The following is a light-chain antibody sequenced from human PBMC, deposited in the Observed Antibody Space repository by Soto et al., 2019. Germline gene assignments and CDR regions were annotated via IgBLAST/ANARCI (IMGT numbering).Light chain of an antibody. CDR3: QQYGSSPAHGLT. Sequence: EIVLTQSPGTLSLSPGERATLSCRASQSVSSSYLAWYQQKPGQAPRLLIYGASSRATGIPDRFSGSGSGTDFTLTISRLEPEDFAVYYCQQYGSSPAHGLTFGGGTKVEIK. CDR2: GAS. CDR1: QSVSSSY. V-gene: IGKV3-20*01. J-gene: IGKJ4*01.